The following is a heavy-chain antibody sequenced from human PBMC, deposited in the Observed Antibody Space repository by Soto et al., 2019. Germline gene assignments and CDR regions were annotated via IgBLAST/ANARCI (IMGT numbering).Heavy chain of an antibody. J-gene: IGHJ6*02. Sequence: ETLSLTCAVSGGSFSDYYWSWVRQPPGKGLEWIGEISQSAGTNYNPSLKSRVTISIDTSKKQFSLKLSSVSDADTAVYYCARGRGGSSIRPTYYYYGLDVWGQGTTVTVSS. CDR1: GGSFSDYY. CDR2: ISQSAGT. V-gene: IGHV4-34*01. CDR3: ARGRGGSSIRPTYYYYGLDV. D-gene: IGHD2-15*01.